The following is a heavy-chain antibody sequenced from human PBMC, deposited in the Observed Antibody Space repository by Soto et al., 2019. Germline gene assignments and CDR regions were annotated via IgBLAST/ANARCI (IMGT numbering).Heavy chain of an antibody. CDR1: GFTVSSNY. CDR2: IYSGGST. D-gene: IGHD3-9*01. Sequence: GGSLRLSCAASGFTVSSNYMSWVRQAPGKGLDWVSVIYSGGSTYYADSVKGRFTISRHNSKNTLYLQMNSLRAEDTAVYYCARDLLYYDILTGYSNYGMDVWGQGTTVPVSS. J-gene: IGHJ6*02. CDR3: ARDLLYYDILTGYSNYGMDV. V-gene: IGHV3-53*04.